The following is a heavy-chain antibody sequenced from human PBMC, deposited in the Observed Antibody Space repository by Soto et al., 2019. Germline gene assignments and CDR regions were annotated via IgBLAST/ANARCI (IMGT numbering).Heavy chain of an antibody. D-gene: IGHD6-19*01. CDR1: GYTFTSYA. CDR2: INAGNGNT. V-gene: IGHV1-3*01. CDR3: ARDSSGWYWFDP. Sequence: GASVKVSCKASGYTFTSYAMHWVRQAPGQRLEWMGWINAGNGNTKYSQKFQGRVTITRDTSASTAYMELSSLRSEDTAVYYCARDSSGWYWFDPWGQGSRVTVSS. J-gene: IGHJ5*02.